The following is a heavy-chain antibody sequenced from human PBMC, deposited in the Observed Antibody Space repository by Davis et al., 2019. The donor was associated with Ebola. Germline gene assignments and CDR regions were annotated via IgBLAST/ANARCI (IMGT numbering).Heavy chain of an antibody. J-gene: IGHJ6*02. CDR2: IKQDGSEK. CDR1: GFTFNSYS. D-gene: IGHD2-2*01. Sequence: GGSLRLSCAASGFTFNSYSMTWVRQAPGKGLEWVANIKQDGSEKYYVDSVKGRFTISRDNSKNTLYLQMNSLRAEDTAVYYCAKGHYQPTAGYYYGMDVWGQGTTVTVSS. CDR3: AKGHYQPTAGYYYGMDV. V-gene: IGHV3-7*01.